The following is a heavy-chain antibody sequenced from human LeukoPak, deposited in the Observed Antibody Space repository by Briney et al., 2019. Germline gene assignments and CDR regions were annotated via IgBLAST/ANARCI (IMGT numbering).Heavy chain of an antibody. CDR1: GFTFTRYW. CDR2: IKQDGSEQ. V-gene: IGHV3-7*01. D-gene: IGHD3-3*01. CDR3: ARVSRSGYYGEY. Sequence: GGSLRLSCAASGFTFTRYWMAWVRQAPGKALEWVANIKQDGSEQNHVDSVRGRFTVSRDNTKNIVFLQMDSLRVEDTAVYYCARVSRSGYYGEYWGQGTTVTVSS. J-gene: IGHJ4*02.